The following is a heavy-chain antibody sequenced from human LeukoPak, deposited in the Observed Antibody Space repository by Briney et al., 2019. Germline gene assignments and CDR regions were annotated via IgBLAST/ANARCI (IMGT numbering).Heavy chain of an antibody. J-gene: IGHJ4*02. CDR3: ARTGYFDWFDLDY. D-gene: IGHD3-9*01. Sequence: ASVKVSCKSSGYNFIGNYMHWVRQAPGQGLEWMGWINPNNGGTVYAQKFQGRVTMTRDTSISTAYMELSRLTSDDTAVYYCARTGYFDWFDLDYWGQGTLVIVSS. CDR1: GYNFIGNY. V-gene: IGHV1-2*02. CDR2: INPNNGGT.